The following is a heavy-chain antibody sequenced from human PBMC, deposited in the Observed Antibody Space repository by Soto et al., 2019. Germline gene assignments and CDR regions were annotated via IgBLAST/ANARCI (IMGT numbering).Heavy chain of an antibody. J-gene: IGHJ5*02. CDR2: IHHTGST. D-gene: IGHD6-6*01. CDR1: GRSISEINSY. V-gene: IGHV4-39*01. Sequence: QLQLQESGPGLVKPSETLSLTCSVSGRSISEINSYWGWIRQTPGEGLEWIGTIHHTGSTYYNPSLKSRAKISIHTSKNQFSMALSPVTAAHTALHYCARTEGGYGSGYSSSHPWGQGTRVTLSS. CDR3: ARTEGGYGSGYSSSHP.